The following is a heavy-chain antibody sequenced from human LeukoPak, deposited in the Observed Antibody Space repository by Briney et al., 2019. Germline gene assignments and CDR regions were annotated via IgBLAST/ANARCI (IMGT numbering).Heavy chain of an antibody. CDR3: ARDRPRFLEPYCFDY. CDR2: ISTYNGNT. V-gene: IGHV1-18*01. CDR1: GYTFRSYG. D-gene: IGHD3-3*01. Sequence: GASVKVSCKASGYTFRSYGISWVRQAPGQGLEWMGWISTYNGNTNYAQKVQGRVTMTTDTSTSTAYMELSSLRSEDTAVYYCARDRPRFLEPYCFDYWGQGTLVTVSS. J-gene: IGHJ4*02.